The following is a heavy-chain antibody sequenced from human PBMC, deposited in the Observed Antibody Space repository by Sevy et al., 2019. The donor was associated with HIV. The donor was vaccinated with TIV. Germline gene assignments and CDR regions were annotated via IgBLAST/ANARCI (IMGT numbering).Heavy chain of an antibody. V-gene: IGHV1-69*10. CDR2: IIPRPGIS. D-gene: IGHD2-21*02. CDR3: ASVRPCGGDCYFFDS. CDR1: GGTLSNYG. J-gene: IGHJ4*02. Sequence: ASVKVSCTASGGTLSNYGMNWVRQAPRQGLEWMGGIIPRPGISSSVHKFRDRVTITADVSTNTLYMELRRLTSEDTAVYFCASVRPCGGDCYFFDSWGQGSLVTVSS.